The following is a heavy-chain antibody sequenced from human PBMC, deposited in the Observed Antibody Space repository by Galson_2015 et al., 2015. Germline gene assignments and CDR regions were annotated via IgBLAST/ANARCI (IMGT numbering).Heavy chain of an antibody. CDR2: ISSNGGST. D-gene: IGHD6-13*01. V-gene: IGHV3-64*01. J-gene: IGHJ3*02. Sequence: SLRLSCAASGFTFSSYAMHWVRQAPGKGLEYVSAISSNGGSTYYANSVKGRFTISRDNSKNTLYLQMGSLRAEDMAVYYCARYSVGKTYSSSGRGAFDIWGQGTMVTVSS. CDR1: GFTFSSYA. CDR3: ARYSVGKTYSSSGRGAFDI.